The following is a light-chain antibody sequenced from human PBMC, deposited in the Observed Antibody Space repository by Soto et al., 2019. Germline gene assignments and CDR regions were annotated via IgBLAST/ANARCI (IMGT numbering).Light chain of an antibody. Sequence: EIVLTQSPGTLSLSPGERATLSCRASQSVSSSYLAWYQQKPGQAPRLLIYGASSRATGIPDRFSGSGSGTDFTLTIPRLEPEDFAVYYCQQYGSSLFTFGPGTKVDIK. V-gene: IGKV3-20*01. CDR1: QSVSSSY. CDR3: QQYGSSLFT. J-gene: IGKJ3*01. CDR2: GAS.